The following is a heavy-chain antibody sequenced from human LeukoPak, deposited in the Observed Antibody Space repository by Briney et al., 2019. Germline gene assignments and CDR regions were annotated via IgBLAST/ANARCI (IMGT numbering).Heavy chain of an antibody. CDR1: GYTFTSYG. J-gene: IGHJ3*02. V-gene: IGHV1-18*01. Sequence: ASVKVSCKASGYTFTSYGMSWVRQAPGQGLEWMGWISAYNGNTNYAQKLQGRVTMTTDTSTSTAYMELRSLRSDDTAVYYCARDPPYGSGSYYKWGDAFDIWGQGTMVTVSS. D-gene: IGHD3-10*01. CDR2: ISAYNGNT. CDR3: ARDPPYGSGSYYKWGDAFDI.